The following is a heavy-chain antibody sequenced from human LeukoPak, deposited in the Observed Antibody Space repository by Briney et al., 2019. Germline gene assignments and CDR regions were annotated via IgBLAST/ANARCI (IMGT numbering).Heavy chain of an antibody. CDR3: ARRRYSGSSQHFDY. V-gene: IGHV3-48*03. CDR1: GFTFSSYE. J-gene: IGHJ4*02. CDR2: ISSSGSTI. D-gene: IGHD1-26*01. Sequence: LPGGSLRLSCAASGFTFSSYEMNWVRQAPGKGLEWVSYISSSGSTIYYADSVKGRFTISRDNAKNSLYLQMNSLRAEDTAVYYCARRRYSGSSQHFDYWGQGTLVTVSS.